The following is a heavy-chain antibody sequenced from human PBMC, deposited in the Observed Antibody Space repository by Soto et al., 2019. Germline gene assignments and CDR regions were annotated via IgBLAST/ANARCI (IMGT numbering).Heavy chain of an antibody. V-gene: IGHV1-18*01. J-gene: IGHJ4*02. Sequence: ASVKVSCKGFGYSFMKYGINWVRQAPGQGLEWVGWISPYSGYTHSAQKFHGRLTLTTDTAASTAYMELRILRSADTSLYYCAREASVLIPAAQPSRFDSWGQGTLVTVSS. CDR1: GYSFMKYG. D-gene: IGHD2-2*01. CDR2: ISPYSGYT. CDR3: AREASVLIPAAQPSRFDS.